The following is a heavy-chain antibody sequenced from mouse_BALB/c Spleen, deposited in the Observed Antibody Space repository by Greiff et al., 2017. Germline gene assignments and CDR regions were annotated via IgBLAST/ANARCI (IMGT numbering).Heavy chain of an antibody. Sequence: EVQLQQSGPGLVKPSQSLSLTCTVTGYSITSDYAWNWIRQFPGNKLEWMGYISYSGSTSYNPSLKSRISITRDTSKNQFFLQLNSVTTEDTATYYCAPYYYGSRVPFAYWGQGTLVTVSA. CDR2: ISYSGST. CDR3: APYYYGSRVPFAY. J-gene: IGHJ3*01. CDR1: GYSITSDYA. V-gene: IGHV3-2*02. D-gene: IGHD1-1*01.